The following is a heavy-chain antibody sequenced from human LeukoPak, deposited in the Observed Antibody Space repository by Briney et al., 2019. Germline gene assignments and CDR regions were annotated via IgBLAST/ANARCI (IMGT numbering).Heavy chain of an antibody. CDR3: ARDRSGSYPNWFDP. CDR2: VSSSSSYI. J-gene: IGHJ5*02. D-gene: IGHD1-26*01. V-gene: IGHV3-21*01. Sequence: GGSLRLSCAASGFTFSSYSMNWVRQAPGKGLDWVSSVSSSSSYICYADSVKGRFTISRDNAKNSLYLQMNSLRAEDTAVYYCARDRSGSYPNWFDPWGQGTLVTVSS. CDR1: GFTFSSYS.